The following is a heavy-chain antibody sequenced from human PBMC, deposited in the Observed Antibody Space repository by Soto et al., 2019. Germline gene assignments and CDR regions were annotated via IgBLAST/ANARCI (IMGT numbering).Heavy chain of an antibody. CDR1: GFTFSNYA. J-gene: IGHJ3*01. CDR2: VSSTGTSP. V-gene: IGHV3-23*01. Sequence: LRLSCSASGFTFSNYAMSWVRQSPGKGLEWVSGVSSTGTSPYYAGSVQGRFTISRDNSKNMFYLQMKSLRAEDTAIYYCAKARPSGGYYYVEAFDVWGQGTMVTVSS. CDR3: AKARPSGGYYYVEAFDV. D-gene: IGHD3-22*01.